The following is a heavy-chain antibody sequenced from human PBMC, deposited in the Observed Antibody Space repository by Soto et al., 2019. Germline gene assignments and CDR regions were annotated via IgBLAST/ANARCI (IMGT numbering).Heavy chain of an antibody. CDR2: VYYNENT. CDR3: ARRERYYGSTGWFDP. D-gene: IGHD3-10*01. CDR1: GASINNFAYY. V-gene: IGHV4-39*01. Sequence: PSETLSLTCSVSGASINNFAYYWGWIRQPPGKGLEWIGTVYYNENTYYPSLKSRVASSVDTAKNQFSLNLRSVTAADTAIYFCARRERYYGSTGWFDPWGQGTLVTVSS. J-gene: IGHJ5*01.